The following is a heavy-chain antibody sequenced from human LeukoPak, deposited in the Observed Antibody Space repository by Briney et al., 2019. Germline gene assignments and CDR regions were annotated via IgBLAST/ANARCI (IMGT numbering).Heavy chain of an antibody. J-gene: IGHJ4*02. CDR1: GFTFSGFW. CDR2: INSDGSEG. CDR3: ARDDWPLDY. Sequence: GGSLRLSCAVSGFTFSGFWMSWSRQAPGKGLEWVASINSDGSEGYYADVVKGRFTISRDNAKNSLYLQMNSLRAEDTAVYYCARDDWPLDYWGQGTLVTVSS. D-gene: IGHD3-9*01. V-gene: IGHV3-7*01.